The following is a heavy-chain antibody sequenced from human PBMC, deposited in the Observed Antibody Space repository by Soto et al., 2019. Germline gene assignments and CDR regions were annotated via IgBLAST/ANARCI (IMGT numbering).Heavy chain of an antibody. D-gene: IGHD2-2*01. Sequence: EVQVVESVGGLVKPGGSLRLSCAVSGFTFSSYGMNWVRQSPGRGLVWVAQIGSSMDYIKYADTVKGRFSISRYNAKKSVFLQMNSLRADDTAVYYCARAGPQGWVKYQLLFPFDYWRQGTLVSVSS. CDR3: ARAGPQGWVKYQLLFPFDY. V-gene: IGHV3-21*01. CDR2: IGSSMDYI. CDR1: GFTFSSYG. J-gene: IGHJ4*02.